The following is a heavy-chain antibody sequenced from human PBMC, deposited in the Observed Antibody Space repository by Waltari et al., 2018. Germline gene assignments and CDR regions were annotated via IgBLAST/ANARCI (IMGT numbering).Heavy chain of an antibody. CDR2: IIPFLGIS. J-gene: IGHJ4*02. CDR1: GGTFSTYT. D-gene: IGHD1-1*01. V-gene: IGHV1-69*02. CDR3: ARSGEMKGTVDY. Sequence: HVQLEQSGAEVKKPGSSVKVSCKASGGTFSTYTVTWVRQAPGQGLELMGSIIPFLGISKYAQSLQARLTITVDQSTNTGYMELNNLRPEDTGVYYCARSGEMKGTVDYWGQGTLVTVSS.